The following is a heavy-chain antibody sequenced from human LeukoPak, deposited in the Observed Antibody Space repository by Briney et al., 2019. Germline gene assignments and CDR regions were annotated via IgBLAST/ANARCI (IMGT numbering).Heavy chain of an antibody. D-gene: IGHD6-13*01. V-gene: IGHV1-2*06. J-gene: IGHJ5*02. CDR3: ARQHKIAAAGYKWFDP. CDR1: GYTFTGYY. Sequence: GASVKVSCKASGYTFTGYYMHWVRQAPGQGREWMGRINPNSGGTNYAQKFQGRVTMTRDTSISTAYMELSRLRSDDTAVYYCARQHKIAAAGYKWFDPWGQGTLVTVSS. CDR2: INPNSGGT.